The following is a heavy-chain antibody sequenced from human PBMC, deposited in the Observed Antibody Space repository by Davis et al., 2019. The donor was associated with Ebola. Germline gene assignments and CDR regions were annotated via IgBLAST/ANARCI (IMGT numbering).Heavy chain of an antibody. Sequence: GESLKISCAASGFTFSNYAMSWVRQAPGKGLEWVSPITGSGGSRYHADSVKGRFTISRDNSENTLHLQMNSLRADDTAVYYCARVGAVEIDSWGQGILVTVAS. CDR3: ARVGAVEIDS. CDR1: GFTFSNYA. V-gene: IGHV3-23*01. CDR2: ITGSGGSR. J-gene: IGHJ4*02.